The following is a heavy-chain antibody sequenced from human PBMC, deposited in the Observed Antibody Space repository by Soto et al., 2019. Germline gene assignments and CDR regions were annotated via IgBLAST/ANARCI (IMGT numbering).Heavy chain of an antibody. J-gene: IGHJ4*02. CDR1: GFTFSSYA. CDR2: ISGSGGST. Sequence: EVQLLESGGGLVQPGGSQRLSCTASGFTFSSYALSWVRQAPGKGLEWVSSISGSGGSTYCADSVKGRVTISRDNSKNTLYLQMSSLRAEDTAVYYCAKESLKTPVTGPVDCWGQGTVVTVSS. CDR3: AKESLKTPVTGPVDC. D-gene: IGHD6-19*01. V-gene: IGHV3-23*01.